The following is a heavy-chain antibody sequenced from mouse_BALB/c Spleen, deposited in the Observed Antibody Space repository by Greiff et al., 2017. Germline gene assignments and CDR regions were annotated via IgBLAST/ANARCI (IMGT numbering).Heavy chain of an antibody. D-gene: IGHD2-4*01. CDR2: IWSDGST. CDR3: ARHYYDYDYYAMDY. CDR1: GFSLTSYD. V-gene: IGHV2-6-2*01. Sequence: QVQLQQSGPDLVAPSQSLSITCTASGFSLTSYDVHWVRQPPGKGLEWLVVIWSDGSTTYNSALKSRLSISKDNSKSQVFLIMNSLQTDDTAMYYGARHYYDYDYYAMDYWGQGTSVTVSS. J-gene: IGHJ4*01.